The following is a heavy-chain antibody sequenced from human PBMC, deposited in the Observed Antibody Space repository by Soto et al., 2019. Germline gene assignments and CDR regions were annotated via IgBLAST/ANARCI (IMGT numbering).Heavy chain of an antibody. CDR1: GFTFSSYT. J-gene: IGHJ3*02. D-gene: IGHD1-26*01. CDR2: ISTGSSYI. V-gene: IGHV3-21*01. CDR3: AKVGIRELHRAFDI. Sequence: GGSLRLSCAASGFTFSSYTMHWVRQAPGKGLEWVSSISTGSSYIYYADSLKGRFTISRDNAGNSLYLQMNSLRAEDTAVYYCAKVGIRELHRAFDIWGQGTMVTASS.